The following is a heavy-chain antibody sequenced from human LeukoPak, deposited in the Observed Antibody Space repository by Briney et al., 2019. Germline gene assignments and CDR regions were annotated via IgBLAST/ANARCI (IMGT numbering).Heavy chain of an antibody. J-gene: IGHJ6*02. D-gene: IGHD3-9*01. CDR2: IRDGGGST. CDR1: GFTFSSYA. CDR3: AKDHAYVIFAGPRSTYGLDV. Sequence: GASLRLSCAASGFTFSSYAMPWVRQAPGKGLEWVSAIRDGGGSTYYADSVKGRFTISRDNSKNTLYLQMNSLRGEDTAVYYCAKDHAYVIFAGPRSTYGLDVWGLRTTVTVS. V-gene: IGHV3-23*01.